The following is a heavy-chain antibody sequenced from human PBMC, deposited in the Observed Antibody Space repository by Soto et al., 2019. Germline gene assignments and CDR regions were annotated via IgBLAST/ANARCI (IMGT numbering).Heavy chain of an antibody. CDR1: GYTFTSYD. Sequence: GASVKVSCKASGYTFTSYDINWVRQATGQGLEWMGWMNPNSGNTGYAQKFQGRVTMTRNTSISTAYMELSSLRSEDTAVYYCACGPYYYDSSGYRAMEFDYWGQGTLVTVSS. V-gene: IGHV1-8*01. CDR3: ACGPYYYDSSGYRAMEFDY. CDR2: MNPNSGNT. J-gene: IGHJ4*02. D-gene: IGHD3-22*01.